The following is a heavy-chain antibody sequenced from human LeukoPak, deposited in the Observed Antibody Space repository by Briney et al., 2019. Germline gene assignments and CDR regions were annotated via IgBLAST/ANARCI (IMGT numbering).Heavy chain of an antibody. CDR1: GFTFSSYA. J-gene: IGHJ4*02. V-gene: IGHV3-23*01. D-gene: IGHD5-18*01. CDR2: ISGSGGSI. CDR3: ARDIPGYSYGRDLGY. Sequence: GGSLRLSCAASGFTFSSYAMSWVRQAPGKGLEWVSAISGSGGSIYYADSVKGRFTISRDNTKNSLYLHMNSLRAEDTAVYYCARDIPGYSYGRDLGYWGQGTLVTVSS.